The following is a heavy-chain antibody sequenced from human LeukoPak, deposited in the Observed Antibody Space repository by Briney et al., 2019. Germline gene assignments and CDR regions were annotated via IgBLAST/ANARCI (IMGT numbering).Heavy chain of an antibody. Sequence: GGSLRLSCAASGFTLSSYAMHWVRQAPGKGLEWVAVISYDGSNKYYADSVRGRFTISRDNSKNTLYLQMNSLRAEDTAMYYCARGAIWELLSDFDYWGQGTLVTVSS. CDR1: GFTLSSYA. D-gene: IGHD1-26*01. CDR2: ISYDGSNK. V-gene: IGHV3-30-3*01. J-gene: IGHJ4*02. CDR3: ARGAIWELLSDFDY.